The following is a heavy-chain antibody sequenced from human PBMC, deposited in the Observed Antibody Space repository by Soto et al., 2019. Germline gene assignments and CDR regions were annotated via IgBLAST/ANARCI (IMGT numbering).Heavy chain of an antibody. CDR2: IYYSGST. D-gene: IGHD3-22*01. J-gene: IGHJ3*02. CDR3: ARDQRDYYDSSGYYHHAFDI. Sequence: QVQLQESGPGLVKPSETLSLTCTVSGGSISSYYWSWIRQPPGKGLEWIGYIYYSGSTNYNPSLKSRVTISVDTSKNQFSLKLRSVTAADTAVYYCARDQRDYYDSSGYYHHAFDIWGQGTMVTVSS. CDR1: GGSISSYY. V-gene: IGHV4-59*01.